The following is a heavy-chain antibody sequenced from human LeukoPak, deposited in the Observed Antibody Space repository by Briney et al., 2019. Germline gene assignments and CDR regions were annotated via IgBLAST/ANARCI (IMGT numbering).Heavy chain of an antibody. J-gene: IGHJ3*02. D-gene: IGHD6-19*01. Sequence: GGSLRLSCAASGFTFSSYSMNWVRQAPGKGLEWVSSISSSSSYIYYADSVKGRFTISRDNSKNTLYLQMSSLRAEDTAVYYCAKVRRAVESFRDAFDIWGQGTMVTVSS. CDR1: GFTFSSYS. CDR3: AKVRRAVESFRDAFDI. V-gene: IGHV3-21*04. CDR2: ISSSSSYI.